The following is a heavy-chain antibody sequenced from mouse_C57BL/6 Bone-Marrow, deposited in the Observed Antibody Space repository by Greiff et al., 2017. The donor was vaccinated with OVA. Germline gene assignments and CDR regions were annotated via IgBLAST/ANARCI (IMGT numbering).Heavy chain of an antibody. V-gene: IGHV5-4*01. Sequence: EVQGVESGGGLVKPGGSLKLSCAASGFTFSSYAMSWVRQTPEKRLEWVATISDGGSYTYYPDNVKGRFTISRDNAKNNLYLQMSHLKSEDTAMYYCARRWLLPFAYWGQGTLVTVSA. CDR3: ARRWLLPFAY. J-gene: IGHJ3*01. D-gene: IGHD2-3*01. CDR2: ISDGGSYT. CDR1: GFTFSSYA.